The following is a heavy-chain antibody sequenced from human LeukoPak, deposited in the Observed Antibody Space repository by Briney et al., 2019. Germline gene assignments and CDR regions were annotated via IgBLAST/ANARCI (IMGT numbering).Heavy chain of an antibody. J-gene: IGHJ4*02. V-gene: IGHV3-30*04. CDR2: ISYDGSNK. CDR3: ARDSLGDPTYYFDY. Sequence: GSLRLSCAASGFTFSSYAMHWVRQAPGKGLERVAVISYDGSNKYYADSVKGRFTISRDNSKNTPYLQMNSLRAEDTAVYYCARDSLGDPTYYFDYWGQGTLVTVSS. D-gene: IGHD3-10*01. CDR1: GFTFSSYA.